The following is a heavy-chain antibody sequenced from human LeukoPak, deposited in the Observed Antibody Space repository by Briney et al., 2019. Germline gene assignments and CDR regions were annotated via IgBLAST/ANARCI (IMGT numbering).Heavy chain of an antibody. J-gene: IGHJ3*02. D-gene: IGHD3-22*01. CDR3: ATAPYYYDSSGYYYDAFDI. CDR1: GFTFSSYA. Sequence: GGSLRLSCAASGFTFSSYAMGWVRQAPGKGLEWVSAISGSGDTYYADSVKGRFTISRDNAKNSLYLQMNSLRAEDTAVYYCATAPYYYDSSGYYYDAFDIWGQGTMVTVSS. V-gene: IGHV3-23*01. CDR2: ISGSGDT.